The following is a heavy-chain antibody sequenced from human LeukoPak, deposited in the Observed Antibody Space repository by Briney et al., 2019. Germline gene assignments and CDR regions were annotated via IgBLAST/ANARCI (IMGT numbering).Heavy chain of an antibody. Sequence: ASVKVSCKASGYTFTSYGISWVRQAPGQGLEWMGWISAYNGNTNYAQKLQGRVTMTTDTPTSTAYMELRSLRSEDTAVYYCATAQEMATILYYWGQGTLVTVSS. CDR1: GYTFTSYG. J-gene: IGHJ4*02. D-gene: IGHD5-24*01. V-gene: IGHV1-18*01. CDR2: ISAYNGNT. CDR3: ATAQEMATILYY.